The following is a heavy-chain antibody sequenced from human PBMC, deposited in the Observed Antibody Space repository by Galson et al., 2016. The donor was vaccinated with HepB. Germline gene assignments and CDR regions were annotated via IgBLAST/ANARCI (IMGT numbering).Heavy chain of an antibody. J-gene: IGHJ4*02. D-gene: IGHD7-27*01. CDR3: ARSYLLGRGFGS. CDR2: TYYRSNWRS. CDR1: GDSVSSNSAG. V-gene: IGHV6-1*01. Sequence: CAISGDSVSSNSAGWNWIGQSPSRGLEWLGRTYYRSNWRSDYADSLKGRITINPDTSKNQFSLHLDSVTPEDTAVYYCARSYLLGRGFGSWGQGTLVTVSS.